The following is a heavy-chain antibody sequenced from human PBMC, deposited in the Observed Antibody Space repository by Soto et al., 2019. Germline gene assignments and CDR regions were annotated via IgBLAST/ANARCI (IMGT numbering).Heavy chain of an antibody. Sequence: QVQLVQSGAEVKKPGSSVKVSCKASGGTFSSYAISWVRQAPGQGLEWMGGIIPIFGTANYAQKFQGRVTITADESTSTAYRELSSLRSEDTAVYYCARKTDDILTGYLDAFDIWGQGTMVTVSS. D-gene: IGHD3-9*01. V-gene: IGHV1-69*01. CDR2: IIPIFGTA. J-gene: IGHJ3*02. CDR1: GGTFSSYA. CDR3: ARKTDDILTGYLDAFDI.